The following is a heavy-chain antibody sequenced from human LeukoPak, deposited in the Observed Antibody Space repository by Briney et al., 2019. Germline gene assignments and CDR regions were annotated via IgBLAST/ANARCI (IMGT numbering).Heavy chain of an antibody. V-gene: IGHV4-59*01. Sequence: KPSETLSLTCIVSGGSISPYYWSWIRQPPGSGLEWIAYIYYSGSTSYNPSLKSRVTISVDTSKNQFSLKLSSVTAADTAVYYCARYSSSQTNSPFDYWGQGTLVTVSS. CDR1: GGSISPYY. D-gene: IGHD6-13*01. J-gene: IGHJ4*02. CDR2: IYYSGST. CDR3: ARYSSSQTNSPFDY.